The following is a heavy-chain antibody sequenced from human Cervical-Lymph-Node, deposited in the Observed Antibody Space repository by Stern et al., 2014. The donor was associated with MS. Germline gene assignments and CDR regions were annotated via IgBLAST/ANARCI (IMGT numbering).Heavy chain of an antibody. V-gene: IGHV4-61*01. CDR2: IYDNGVT. Sequence: QLQLQESGPGLVKPPETLSLTCTVSGGSVTNGSHYWSWIRQTPGKGLECIGYIYDNGVTKYNPSLKGRVFISVDTAKNQFSLRLTPVTAADTAVYYCARDLNSWGQGTLVSVTS. D-gene: IGHD1-1*01. CDR1: GGSVTNGSHY. J-gene: IGHJ4*02. CDR3: ARDLNS.